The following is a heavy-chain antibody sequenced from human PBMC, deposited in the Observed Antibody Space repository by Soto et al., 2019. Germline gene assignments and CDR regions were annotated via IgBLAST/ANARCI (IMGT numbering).Heavy chain of an antibody. Sequence: QLQLQESGPGLVKPSETLSLTCTVSGGSISSSSYYWGWIRQPPGKGLEWIGSIYYSGSTYYNPSLKSRVTISVDTSKNQFSLKLSSVTAADTAVYYCARSWLLLIGYYGMDVWGQGTTVTVSS. CDR3: ARSWLLLIGYYGMDV. D-gene: IGHD3-22*01. CDR1: GGSISSSSYY. J-gene: IGHJ6*02. V-gene: IGHV4-39*01. CDR2: IYYSGST.